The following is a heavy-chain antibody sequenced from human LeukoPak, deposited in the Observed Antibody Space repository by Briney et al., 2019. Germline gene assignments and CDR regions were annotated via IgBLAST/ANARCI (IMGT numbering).Heavy chain of an antibody. CDR1: GFTFNNAW. Sequence: GGSLRLSRAASGFTFNNAWMSWVRQAPGKGLEWVGHIKSRTDGGTTDYAAPVEGRFTISRDDSKNTLYLQMNSLKTEDTAVYYCTREQLVASHWGQGTLVTVSS. D-gene: IGHD1-1*01. J-gene: IGHJ4*02. CDR3: TREQLVASH. V-gene: IGHV3-15*01. CDR2: IKSRTDGGTT.